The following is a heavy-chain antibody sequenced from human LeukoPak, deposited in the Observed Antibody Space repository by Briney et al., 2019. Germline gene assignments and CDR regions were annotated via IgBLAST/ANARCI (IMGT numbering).Heavy chain of an antibody. V-gene: IGHV3-21*01. CDR2: ISSSSSYI. D-gene: IGHD3-22*01. CDR1: GFTFSSYS. Sequence: PGGSLRLSCAASGFTFSSYSMNWVRQAPGKGLEWVSSISSSSSYIYYADSVKGRFTISRDNAKNSLYLQMNSLRAEDTAVYYCARDPPPGYYYDSSAHPYYFDYWGQGTLVTVSS. J-gene: IGHJ4*02. CDR3: ARDPPPGYYYDSSAHPYYFDY.